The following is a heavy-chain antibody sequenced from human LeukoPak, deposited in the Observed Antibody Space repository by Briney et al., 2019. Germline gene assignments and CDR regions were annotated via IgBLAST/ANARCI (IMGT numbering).Heavy chain of an antibody. J-gene: IGHJ5*02. CDR3: ARKLGGIVVVPAAIGGWFDP. V-gene: IGHV1-69*04. Sequence: SVKVSCKASGGTFSSYAISWVRQAPGQGLEWMGRIIPILGIANYAQKFQGRVTITTDESTSTAYMELSSLRSEDTAVYYCARKLGGIVVVPAAIGGWFDPWGQGTLVTVSS. CDR2: IIPILGIA. CDR1: GGTFSSYA. D-gene: IGHD2-2*01.